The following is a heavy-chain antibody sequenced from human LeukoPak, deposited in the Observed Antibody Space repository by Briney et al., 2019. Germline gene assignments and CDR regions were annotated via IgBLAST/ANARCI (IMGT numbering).Heavy chain of an antibody. Sequence: PGGSLRLSCAASGFTFSSYTMNWVRQATGKGLEWVSAIGTAGDTYYPGSVKGRFTISRENAKNSLCLQMNSLRAGDTAVYYCARVGPNWGWRGYYYYGMDVWGQGTTVTVSS. D-gene: IGHD7-27*01. CDR2: IGTAGDT. CDR1: GFTFSSYT. CDR3: ARVGPNWGWRGYYYYGMDV. V-gene: IGHV3-13*01. J-gene: IGHJ6*02.